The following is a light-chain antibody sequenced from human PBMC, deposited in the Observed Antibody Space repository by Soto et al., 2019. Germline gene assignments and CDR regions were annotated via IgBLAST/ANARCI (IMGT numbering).Light chain of an antibody. J-gene: IGKJ3*01. CDR2: AAS. V-gene: IGKV1-39*01. CDR1: QSISSY. CDR3: QQSYSNILFT. Sequence: DIQMTQSPSSLSASVGDRVTITCRASQSISSYLNWYQQKPGKAPKLLIYAASSLQSGVPSRFSGSGSGTDFTLTISSLQPEDFATYYCQQSYSNILFTFGPGTKVDIK.